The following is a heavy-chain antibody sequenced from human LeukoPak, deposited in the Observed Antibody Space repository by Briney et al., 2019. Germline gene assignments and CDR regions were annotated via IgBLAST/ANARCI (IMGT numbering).Heavy chain of an antibody. Sequence: SETLSLTCTVSGGSFNSGSYYWNWIRQPPGKGLEWIGYIYYSGSTNYNPSLKSRVTISVDTSKNQFSLKLSSVTAADTAVYYCARDGIAVAGSGSTGNFDYWGQGTLVTVSS. V-gene: IGHV4-61*01. CDR1: GGSFNSGSYY. D-gene: IGHD6-19*01. CDR3: ARDGIAVAGSGSTGNFDY. CDR2: IYYSGST. J-gene: IGHJ4*02.